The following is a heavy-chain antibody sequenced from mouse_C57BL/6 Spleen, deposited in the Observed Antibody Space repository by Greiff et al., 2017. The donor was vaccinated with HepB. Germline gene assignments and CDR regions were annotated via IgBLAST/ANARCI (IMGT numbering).Heavy chain of an antibody. D-gene: IGHD2-12*01. CDR3: ARETYYKDFFAY. CDR1: GYTFTSYW. V-gene: IGHV1-55*01. CDR2: IYPGSGST. Sequence: VQLQQPGAELVKPGASVKMSCKASGYTFTSYWITWVKQRPGQGLEWIGDIYPGSGSTNYNEKFKSKATLTVDTSSSTAYMQLSSLTSEDSAVYYCARETYYKDFFAYWGQGTLVTVSA. J-gene: IGHJ3*01.